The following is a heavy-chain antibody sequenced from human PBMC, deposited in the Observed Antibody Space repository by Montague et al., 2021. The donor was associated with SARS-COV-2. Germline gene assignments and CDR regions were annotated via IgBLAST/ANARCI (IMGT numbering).Heavy chain of an antibody. V-gene: IGHV4-34*01. J-gene: IGHJ4*02. D-gene: IGHD3-22*01. CDR3: ARGHLSVSMIVVVFTSASYYFDY. CDR1: GGSFGDDH. Sequence: SETLSLTCAVYGGSFGDDHWSWIRQPPGKGLEWIGNISQSGGTNYNPSLKSRVTISVDTSKNQFSLKLTSVTAADTGLYFCARGHLSVSMIVVVFTSASYYFDYWGQGAQVTVSS. CDR2: ISQSGGT.